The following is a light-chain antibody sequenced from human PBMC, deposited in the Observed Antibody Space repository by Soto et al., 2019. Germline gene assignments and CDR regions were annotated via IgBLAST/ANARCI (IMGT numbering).Light chain of an antibody. V-gene: IGKV3-15*01. CDR2: GAS. CDR3: QQYNKWPPWT. CDR1: QSVSSN. Sequence: EIVMTQSPATLSVSPGERATLSCRASQSVSSNLAWYQQKPGQAPRLLIYGASTRATGIPARFSGSGSGTEFTLTISSLQSEDFAVYYCQQYNKWPPWTFGQVTKVEIK. J-gene: IGKJ1*01.